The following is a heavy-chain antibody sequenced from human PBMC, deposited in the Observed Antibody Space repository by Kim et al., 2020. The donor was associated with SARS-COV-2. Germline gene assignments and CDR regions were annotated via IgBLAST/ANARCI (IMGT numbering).Heavy chain of an antibody. V-gene: IGHV3-21*01. J-gene: IGHJ3*02. CDR3: ARFFYDSSGYYDAFDI. D-gene: IGHD3-22*01. Sequence: SVSGGFTISRDNTKNSLYLQMNSLRAEDTAVYYCARFFYDSSGYYDAFDIWGQGTMVTVSS.